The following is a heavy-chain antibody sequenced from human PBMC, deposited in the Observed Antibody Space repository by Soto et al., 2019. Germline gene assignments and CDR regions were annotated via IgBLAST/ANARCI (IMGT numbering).Heavy chain of an antibody. CDR2: IWPDGNNK. J-gene: IGHJ5*02. V-gene: IGHV3-33*01. Sequence: QVQLVESGGGVVQPGRSLRLSCTASGFTFSNYGIHWVRQAPGKGLEWVAVIWPDGNNKYYPDSVKGRFTISRDNSKNTLYLQMNSLRAEDTAVYYCAGAGLVATTQLGGFDPWGQGTLVTVSS. CDR1: GFTFSNYG. CDR3: AGAGLVATTQLGGFDP. D-gene: IGHD1-26*01.